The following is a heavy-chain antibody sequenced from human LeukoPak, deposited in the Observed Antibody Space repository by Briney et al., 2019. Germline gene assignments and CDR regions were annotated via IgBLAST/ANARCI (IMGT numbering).Heavy chain of an antibody. D-gene: IGHD3-10*01. CDR3: ARGPTRGAGDY. Sequence: GASVKVSCKASGGTFSSYAISWVRQAPGQGLEWMGIINPSGGSTSYAQKFQGRVTMTRDTSTSTVYMELSSLRSEDTAVYYCARGPTRGAGDYWGQGTLVTVSS. V-gene: IGHV1-46*01. CDR2: INPSGGST. J-gene: IGHJ4*02. CDR1: GGTFSSYA.